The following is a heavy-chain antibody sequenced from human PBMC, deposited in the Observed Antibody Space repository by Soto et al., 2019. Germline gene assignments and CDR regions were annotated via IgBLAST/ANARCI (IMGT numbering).Heavy chain of an antibody. Sequence: SVQVPWKASGYTFTGYGISWGRAAPGQRLESSGWISAYNGNTNYAQKLQGRVTMTTDTSTSTAYMELRSLRSDDTAVYYCAREPYDFWSGYYSGQGWFDPWGQGTLVTVSS. CDR1: GYTFTGYG. D-gene: IGHD3-3*01. CDR2: ISAYNGNT. V-gene: IGHV1-18*01. J-gene: IGHJ5*02. CDR3: AREPYDFWSGYYSGQGWFDP.